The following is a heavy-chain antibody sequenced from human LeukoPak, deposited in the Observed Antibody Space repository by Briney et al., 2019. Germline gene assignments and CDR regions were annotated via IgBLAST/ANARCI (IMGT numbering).Heavy chain of an antibody. CDR3: ARNGGSRYYFDY. CDR1: GGSISSSNW. CDR2: IYHSGST. J-gene: IGHJ4*02. V-gene: IGHV4-4*02. D-gene: IGHD1-26*01. Sequence: KTSETLSLTCAVSGGSISSSNWWSWVRQPPGKGLEWIGEIYHSGSTNYNPSLKSRVTISVDKSKNQFSLKLSSVTAADTAVYYCARNGGSRYYFDYWGQGTLVTVSS.